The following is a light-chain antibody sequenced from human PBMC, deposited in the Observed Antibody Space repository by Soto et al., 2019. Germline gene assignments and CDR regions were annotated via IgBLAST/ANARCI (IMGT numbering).Light chain of an antibody. Sequence: DIQLTQSPSFLSASVGDRVTITCRASQGISSYLAWYQQKPGKAPKLLIYAASTLQTGVPSRFSGSGSGTEFTLTISSLKPEDFATYYCQQINSYPLTFGGGTKVDIK. CDR2: AAS. CDR1: QGISSY. J-gene: IGKJ4*01. CDR3: QQINSYPLT. V-gene: IGKV1-9*01.